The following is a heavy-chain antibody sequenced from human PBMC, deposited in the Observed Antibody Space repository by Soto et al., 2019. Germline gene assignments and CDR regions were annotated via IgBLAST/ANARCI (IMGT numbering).Heavy chain of an antibody. Sequence: QVQLQQWGAGLLKPSETLSLTCAVYGGSFSGYYWSWIRQPPGKGLEWIGEINHSGSTNYNPSLKSRVTISVDTSKNQFSLKLSSVTAADTAVYYCERGKGRVCDYWGQGTLVTVSS. D-gene: IGHD3-10*01. CDR2: INHSGST. CDR3: ERGKGRVCDY. J-gene: IGHJ4*02. CDR1: GGSFSGYY. V-gene: IGHV4-34*01.